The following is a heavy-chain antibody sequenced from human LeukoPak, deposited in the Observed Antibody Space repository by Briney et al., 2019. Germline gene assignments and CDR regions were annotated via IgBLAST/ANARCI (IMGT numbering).Heavy chain of an antibody. CDR3: ARDLLDCRSTSCYQGWFGP. V-gene: IGHV1-2*02. CDR2: INPNSGGT. Sequence: GASVKVSCKASGYTFTGHYMHWLRQSPGQGLEWMGWINPNSGGTNYAQKFQGRVTMTRDTSISTAYMEVSRLGSDDTAVYYCARDLLDCRSTSCYQGWFGPWGQGTLVTVSS. D-gene: IGHD2-2*01. J-gene: IGHJ5*02. CDR1: GYTFTGHY.